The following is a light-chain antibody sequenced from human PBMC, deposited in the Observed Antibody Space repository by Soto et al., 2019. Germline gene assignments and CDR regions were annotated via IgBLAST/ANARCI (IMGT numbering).Light chain of an antibody. CDR3: CSYAGSSTFVV. Sequence: QSALTQPASVSGSPGQSITISCTGTSSDVGSYNLVSWYQQHPGKAPKLMIYEVSKRPSWVSNRFSGSKSGNTASLTISGVQAEDEDDYYCCSYAGSSTFVVFGGGTKLTVL. V-gene: IGLV2-23*02. CDR2: EVS. J-gene: IGLJ2*01. CDR1: SSDVGSYNL.